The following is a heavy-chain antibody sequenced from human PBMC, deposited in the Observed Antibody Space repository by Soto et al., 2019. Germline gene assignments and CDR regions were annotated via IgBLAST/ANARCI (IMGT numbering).Heavy chain of an antibody. J-gene: IGHJ4*02. V-gene: IGHV3-23*04. Sequence: EVQLVESGGGLVQPGRSLRLSCAGSGFTFNIYALSLVRQAPGKGLEWVSAISGSGGSTYYADSVKGRFTISRDNSKNTLYLEMNSLRAEDTAVYYCAKDRIGGYDYGYWGQGTLVTVSS. CDR2: ISGSGGST. D-gene: IGHD5-12*01. CDR3: AKDRIGGYDYGY. CDR1: GFTFNIYA.